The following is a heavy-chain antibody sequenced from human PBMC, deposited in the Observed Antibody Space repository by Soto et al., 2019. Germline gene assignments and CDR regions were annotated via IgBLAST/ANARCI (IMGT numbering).Heavy chain of an antibody. CDR2: INGGNGDT. J-gene: IGHJ4*02. D-gene: IGHD2-15*01. CDR3: ARVYCSGGSCYGIDY. V-gene: IGHV1-3*01. CDR1: GYTFSSHA. Sequence: ASVKVSCKASGYTFSSHATHWVRQAPGQKLEWMGWINGGNGDTKYSQKFQGRVTMTRDTSTSTVYMELSSLRSEDTAVYYCARVYCSGGSCYGIDYWGQGTLVTVSS.